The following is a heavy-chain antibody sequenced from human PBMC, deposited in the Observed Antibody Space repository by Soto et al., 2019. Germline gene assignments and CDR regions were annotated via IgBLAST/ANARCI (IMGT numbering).Heavy chain of an antibody. CDR1: GYTFTSYG. Sequence: ASVTVSCQASGYTFTSYGISWVRQAPGKGLEWMGWINPYNGKTNYAQKFQGRVTMTEDTSTDTAYMELSSLRSEDTAVYYCATGITGTTSGVGLDYWGQGTLVTVSS. CDR3: ATGITGTTSGVGLDY. D-gene: IGHD1-20*01. J-gene: IGHJ4*02. V-gene: IGHV1-18*01. CDR2: INPYNGKT.